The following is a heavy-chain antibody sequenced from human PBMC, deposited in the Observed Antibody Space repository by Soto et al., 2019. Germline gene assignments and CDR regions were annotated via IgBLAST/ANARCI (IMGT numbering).Heavy chain of an antibody. CDR3: AREGALKPFSS. J-gene: IGHJ5*02. CDR1: GFTFSNYD. V-gene: IGHV3-21*01. Sequence: GGSLRLSCVASGFTFSNYDMNWVRQAPGKGLEWVSHISGTGVYIHYADAVKGRFTISRDNAKSSVYLQMNSLRAEDTAVYYCAREGALKPFSSWGQGALVTVSS. CDR2: ISGTGVYI.